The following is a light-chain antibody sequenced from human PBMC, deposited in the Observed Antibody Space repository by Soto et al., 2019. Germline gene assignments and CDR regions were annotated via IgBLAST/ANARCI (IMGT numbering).Light chain of an antibody. V-gene: IGLV2-8*01. CDR3: SSYAGSNNVV. J-gene: IGLJ2*01. CDR1: SSDVGGYNY. CDR2: EVS. Sequence: QSALTQPPSASGSPGQTVTISCTGTSSDVGGYNYVSWYQQHPGKAPKLMIYEVSKRPSGVPDRFSGSKSGNTASLTVSGLQADDEADYCCSSYAGSNNVVFGGGTKVTVL.